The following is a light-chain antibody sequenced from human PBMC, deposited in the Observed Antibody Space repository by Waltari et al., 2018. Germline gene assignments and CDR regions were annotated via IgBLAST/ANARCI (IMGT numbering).Light chain of an antibody. Sequence: DIALPQSPATLSLSPGDPATLPCRASQSLSVAYLAWYQHKSGQAPRLLIYGASYRATGIPDRFSGSGSGTDFTLTITRLEPDDFAVYYCQQYDTSPGTFGQGTKLEI. V-gene: IGKV3-20*01. CDR1: QSLSVAY. J-gene: IGKJ2*01. CDR3: QQYDTSPGT. CDR2: GAS.